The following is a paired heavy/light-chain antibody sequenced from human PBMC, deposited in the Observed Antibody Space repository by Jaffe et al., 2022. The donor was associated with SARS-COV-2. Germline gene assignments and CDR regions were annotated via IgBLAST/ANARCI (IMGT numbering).Heavy chain of an antibody. J-gene: IGHJ4*02. CDR2: IYTSGST. V-gene: IGHV4-61*02. Sequence: QVQLQESGPGLVKPSQTLSLTCTVSGGSISSGSYHWSWIRQPAGKGLEWIGRIYTSGSTDYNPSLKSRVTISADTSKNQFSLTLSSVTAADTAVYYCAREGGYSYGSYYFDYWGQGTLVTVSS. D-gene: IGHD5-18*01. CDR3: AREGGYSYGSYYFDY. CDR1: GGSISSGSYH.
Light chain of an antibody. J-gene: IGKJ2*01. Sequence: DIVMTQSPDSLAVSLGERATINCKSSQSVLYNSNNKNYLAWYQQKPGQPPKLLIYWASTRESGVPDRFSGSGSGTDFTLTISSLQAEDVAVYYCQQYYGTPYTFGQGTKLEI. CDR2: WAS. V-gene: IGKV4-1*01. CDR3: QQYYGTPYT. CDR1: QSVLYNSNNKNY.